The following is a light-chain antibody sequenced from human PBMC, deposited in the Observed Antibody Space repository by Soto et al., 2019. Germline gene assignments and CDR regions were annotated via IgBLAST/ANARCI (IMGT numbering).Light chain of an antibody. CDR2: EDN. CDR3: QSYDATTQV. J-gene: IGLJ3*02. V-gene: IGLV6-57*01. CDR1: SGSIASNY. Sequence: FMLTQPHSVSESPGKTVIISCTRSSGSIASNYVQWYQQRPGSSPTTVIYEDNQRPSGVPDRFSGSIDSSSNSASLTISGLETWDEADYYCQSYDATTQVFGGGTQLPVL.